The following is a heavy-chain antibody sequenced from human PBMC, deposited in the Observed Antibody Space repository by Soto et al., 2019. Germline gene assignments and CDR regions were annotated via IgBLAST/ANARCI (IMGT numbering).Heavy chain of an antibody. J-gene: IGHJ3*02. V-gene: IGHV4-59*08. CDR2: IYYSGST. CDR3: ARRTVDYDFWGGLRNDAFDI. Sequence: SETLSLTCTVSGGSISSYYWSWIRQPPGKGLEWIGYIYYSGSTNYNPSLKSRVTISVDTSKNQFSLKLSSVTAADTAVYYCARRTVDYDFWGGLRNDAFDIWGQGTMVTVSS. D-gene: IGHD3-3*01. CDR1: GGSISSYY.